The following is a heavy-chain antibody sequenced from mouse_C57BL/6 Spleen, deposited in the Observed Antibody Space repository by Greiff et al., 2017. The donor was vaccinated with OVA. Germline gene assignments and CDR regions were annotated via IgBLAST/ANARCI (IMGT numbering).Heavy chain of an antibody. J-gene: IGHJ4*01. CDR3: ARQLRPYYYAMDY. CDR1: GYAFTNYL. Sequence: QVQLPQSGAELVRPGTSVKVSCKASGYAFTNYLIEWVKQRPGQGLEWIGVINPGSGGTNYNEKFKGKATLTADKSSSTAYMQLSSLTSEDSAVDFCARQLRPYYYAMDYWGQGTSVTVSS. D-gene: IGHD3-2*02. CDR2: INPGSGGT. V-gene: IGHV1-54*01.